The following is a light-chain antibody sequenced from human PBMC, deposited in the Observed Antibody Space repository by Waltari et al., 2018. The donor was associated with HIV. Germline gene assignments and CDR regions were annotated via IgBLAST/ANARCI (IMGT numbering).Light chain of an antibody. V-gene: IGKV3-15*01. Sequence: EIVMTQSPATLYVSPVDAVTISCRASQSVSSNLAWYQQKPGRAPRLLFYAAFTRAAGIPARFSGRGSGTEFTLTINSLKSEDFAVYYCEQYNDWPPEATFGQGTKVEVK. CDR2: AAF. CDR3: EQYNDWPPEAT. CDR1: QSVSSN. J-gene: IGKJ1*01.